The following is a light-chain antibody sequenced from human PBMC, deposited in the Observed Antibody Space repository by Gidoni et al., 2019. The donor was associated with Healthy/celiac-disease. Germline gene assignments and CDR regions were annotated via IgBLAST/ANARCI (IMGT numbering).Light chain of an antibody. CDR3: QQYHNWPPLT. J-gene: IGKJ4*01. V-gene: IGKV3-15*01. CDR1: QSVSSN. Sequence: EIVMTQSPATLSVSPGERATLSCRASQSVSSNVAWYQQKPGQAPRLVIYGASTRATGFPARFSGSGSGTEFTLTISSLQSEDSAVYYCQQYHNWPPLTFGGGTKVEIK. CDR2: GAS.